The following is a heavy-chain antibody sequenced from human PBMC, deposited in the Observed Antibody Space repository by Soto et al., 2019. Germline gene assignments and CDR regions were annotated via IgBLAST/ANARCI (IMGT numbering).Heavy chain of an antibody. CDR2: INPSGGST. D-gene: IGHD3-3*01. CDR1: GYTFTSYY. Sequence: ASVEVSCKASGYTFTSYYMHWVRQAPGQGLEWMGIINPSGGSTSYAQKFQGRFTMTRDTSTSTVYMELSSLRSEDTAVYYCARDRRIFGVLITFYHYYYYGMDVWGQGTTLTV. J-gene: IGHJ6*02. V-gene: IGHV1-46*01. CDR3: ARDRRIFGVLITFYHYYYYGMDV.